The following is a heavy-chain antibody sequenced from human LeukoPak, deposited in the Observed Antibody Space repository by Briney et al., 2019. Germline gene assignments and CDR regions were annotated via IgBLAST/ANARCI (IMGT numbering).Heavy chain of an antibody. V-gene: IGHV1-46*01. D-gene: IGHD2-21*02. Sequence: GASVKVSFKASGYTFTSYYMHWVRQAPGQGLEWMGIINPSGGSTSYAQKFQGRVTMTRDTSTSTVYMELSSLRSEDTAVYYCARDEAYCGGDCYLHYYYYGMDVWGQGTTVTVSS. CDR1: GYTFTSYY. CDR3: ARDEAYCGGDCYLHYYYYGMDV. CDR2: INPSGGST. J-gene: IGHJ6*02.